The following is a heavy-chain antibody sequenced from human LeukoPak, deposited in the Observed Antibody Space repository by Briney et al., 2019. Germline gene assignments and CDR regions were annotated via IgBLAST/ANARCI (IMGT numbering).Heavy chain of an antibody. CDR3: ARDLEVGAYNFDY. Sequence: ASVKVSCKASGYTFTGYYMHWVRQAPGQGLEWMGWINPNSGGTNYAQKFQGRVTMTRDTSISTAYMELSRLRSDDTAVYYCARDLEVGAYNFDYWGQGTLVTVSS. V-gene: IGHV1-2*02. J-gene: IGHJ4*02. CDR2: INPNSGGT. D-gene: IGHD1-26*01. CDR1: GYTFTGYY.